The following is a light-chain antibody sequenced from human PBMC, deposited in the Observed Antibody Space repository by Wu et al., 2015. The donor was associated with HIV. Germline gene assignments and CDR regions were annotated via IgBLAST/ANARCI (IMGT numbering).Light chain of an antibody. Sequence: AIQLTQSPSSLSASVGDRVTITCRASQGISSALAWYQQKPGKAPKLLIYDASSLESGVPSRFSGSGSGTDFTLTISSLQPEDFATYYCQQYYSSPKYSFGQGTKLEIK. V-gene: IGKV1-13*02. CDR2: DAS. J-gene: IGKJ2*03. CDR1: QGISSA. CDR3: QQYYSSPKYS.